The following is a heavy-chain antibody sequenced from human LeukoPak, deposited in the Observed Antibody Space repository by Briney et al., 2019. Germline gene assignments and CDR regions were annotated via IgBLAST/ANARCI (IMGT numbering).Heavy chain of an antibody. CDR3: AVLHTLLWFDP. CDR1: GGSISGSSYY. V-gene: IGHV4-31*03. CDR2: IYYSGST. J-gene: IGHJ5*02. Sequence: SETLSLTCTVSGGSISGSSYYWGWIRQHPGKGLEWIGYIYYSGSTYYNPSLKSRVTISVDTSKNQFSLKLSSVTAADTAVYYCAVLHTLLWFDPWGQGTLVTVSS. D-gene: IGHD2/OR15-2a*01.